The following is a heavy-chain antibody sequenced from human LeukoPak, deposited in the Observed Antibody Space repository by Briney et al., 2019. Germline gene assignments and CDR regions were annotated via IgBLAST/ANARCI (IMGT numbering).Heavy chain of an antibody. D-gene: IGHD2-15*01. V-gene: IGHV1-8*01. CDR3: ARDGYCRGGSCYSSWFDP. CDR1: GYTFTSYD. CDR2: MNPNSGNT. Sequence: GASVKVSCKASGYTFTSYDINWVRQATGQGLEWMGWMNPNSGNTGYAQKFQGRVTMTRNTSISTAYMELSSLRSEDTAVYYCARDGYCRGGSCYSSWFDPWGQGTLVTVSS. J-gene: IGHJ5*02.